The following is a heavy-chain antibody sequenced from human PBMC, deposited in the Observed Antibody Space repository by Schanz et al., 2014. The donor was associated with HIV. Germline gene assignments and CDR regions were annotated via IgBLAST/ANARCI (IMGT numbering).Heavy chain of an antibody. D-gene: IGHD6-6*01. Sequence: VQLVESGGGLVKPGGSLRLSCAASGFTFSSYGMHWVRQAPGKGLEWVAVISYDGSNKYYADSVKGRFTISRDNSKNTLYLQMNSLRAEDTAVYFCANTEFPYSSSSDYYYGMDVWGQGTTVTVSS. CDR3: ANTEFPYSSSSDYYYGMDV. J-gene: IGHJ6*02. CDR2: ISYDGSNK. CDR1: GFTFSSYG. V-gene: IGHV3-33*05.